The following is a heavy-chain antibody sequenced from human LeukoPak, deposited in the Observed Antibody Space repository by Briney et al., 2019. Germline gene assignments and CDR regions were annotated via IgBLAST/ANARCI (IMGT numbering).Heavy chain of an antibody. CDR1: GFTFWNYA. CDR3: ARDKSAAS. J-gene: IGHJ5*02. Sequence: GKSLRLSCAASGFTFWNYAMSWVRQAPGKGLEWVAKIKQDEIEKYYVDSVKGRFTISRDNAKNSLYLQMNSLRVEDTAVYFCARDKSAASWGQGTLVTVSS. V-gene: IGHV3-7*01. CDR2: IKQDEIEK. D-gene: IGHD6-25*01.